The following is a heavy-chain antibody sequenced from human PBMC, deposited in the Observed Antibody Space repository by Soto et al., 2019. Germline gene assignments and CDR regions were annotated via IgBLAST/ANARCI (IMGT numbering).Heavy chain of an antibody. CDR3: ARERSGEAGTGPGVFDI. Sequence: ASVKVSCKASGYTFTSYYMHWVRQAPGQGLEWMGIINPSGGSTSYAQKFQGRVTMTRDTSTSTVYMELSSLRSEDTAVYYCARERSGEAGTGPGVFDIWGQGTMVTVSS. CDR2: INPSGGST. J-gene: IGHJ3*02. CDR1: GYTFTSYY. D-gene: IGHD1-1*01. V-gene: IGHV1-46*01.